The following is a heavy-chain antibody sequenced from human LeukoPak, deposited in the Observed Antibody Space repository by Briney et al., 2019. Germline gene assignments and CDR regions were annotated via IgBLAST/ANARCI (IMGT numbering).Heavy chain of an antibody. V-gene: IGHV3-43*01. J-gene: IGHJ4*02. CDR1: GFTFDDYT. D-gene: IGHD1-26*01. Sequence: GGSLRLSCAASGFTFDDYTMHWVRQAPGKALEWVSLISWDGGSTYYADSVKGRFTISRDNSKNSLYLQMNSLRTEDTVLYYCAKSAVGATIFFDYWGQGTLVTVSS. CDR3: AKSAVGATIFFDY. CDR2: ISWDGGST.